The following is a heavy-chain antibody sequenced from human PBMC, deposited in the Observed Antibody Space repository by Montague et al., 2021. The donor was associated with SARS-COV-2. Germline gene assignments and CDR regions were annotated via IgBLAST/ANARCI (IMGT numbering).Heavy chain of an antibody. D-gene: IGHD3-16*01. V-gene: IGHV4-39*01. Sequence: SETLSLTCNVTGATTNTGTHYWGWIRQPPGKVLEWIGSVYYTGKTYYNPSLKSRDTVSVDTSNNYSSLILTSVTAADTAVYYCARLRQGEDHFDYWGRGTLVTVSS. J-gene: IGHJ4*02. CDR3: ARLRQGEDHFDY. CDR1: GATTNTGTHY. CDR2: VYYTGKT.